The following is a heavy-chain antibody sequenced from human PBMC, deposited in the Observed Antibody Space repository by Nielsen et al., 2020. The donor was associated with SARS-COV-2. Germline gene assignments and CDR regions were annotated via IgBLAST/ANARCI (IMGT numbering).Heavy chain of an antibody. J-gene: IGHJ6*02. Sequence: GESLKISCAASGFTFSSYAMYWVRQAPGKGLEWVAMVNLDATGKYYLDSVKGRFSISRDNARNSLFLQLNSLRADDTAFYYCVRDAGWGAMDVWGPGTTVTVSS. CDR3: VRDAGWGAMDV. CDR2: VNLDATGK. V-gene: IGHV3-7*05. CDR1: GFTFSSYA. D-gene: IGHD3-16*01.